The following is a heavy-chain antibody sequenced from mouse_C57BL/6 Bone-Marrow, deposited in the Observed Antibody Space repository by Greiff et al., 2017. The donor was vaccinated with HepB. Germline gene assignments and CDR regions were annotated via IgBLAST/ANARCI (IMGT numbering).Heavy chain of an antibody. J-gene: IGHJ1*03. CDR3: AKEGGIYYGNSYWYFDV. CDR1: GFTFSDYY. V-gene: IGHV5-16*01. D-gene: IGHD2-1*01. Sequence: EVQLQESEGGLVQPGSSMKLSCTASGFTFSDYYMAWVRQVPEKGLEWVANINYDGSSTYYLDSLKSRFIISRDNAKNILYLQMSSLKSEDTATYYCAKEGGIYYGNSYWYFDVWGTGTTVTVSS. CDR2: INYDGSST.